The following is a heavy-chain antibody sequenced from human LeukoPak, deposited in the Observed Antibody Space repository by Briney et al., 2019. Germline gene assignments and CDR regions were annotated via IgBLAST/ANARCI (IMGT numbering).Heavy chain of an antibody. J-gene: IGHJ4*02. V-gene: IGHV5-51*01. D-gene: IGHD1-26*01. CDR2: IYPGDSDT. Sequence: GESLKISCKGSGYSFTSYWIGWVRHMPGKGLEWMGIIYPGDSDTRYSPSFQGQVTISADESISTAYLQWSSLEASDTAMYYCARGSGSYHTAYMNWGQGTLVTVSS. CDR1: GYSFTSYW. CDR3: ARGSGSYHTAYMN.